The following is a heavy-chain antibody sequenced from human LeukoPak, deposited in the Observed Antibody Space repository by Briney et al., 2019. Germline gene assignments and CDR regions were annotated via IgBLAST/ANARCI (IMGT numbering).Heavy chain of an antibody. CDR2: ISGSGGNT. CDR3: AKSSGIAAAGNNWFDP. CDR1: GFTFSSYA. V-gene: IGHV3-23*01. D-gene: IGHD6-13*01. J-gene: IGHJ5*02. Sequence: GGSLRLSCAASGFTFSSYAMSWVRQAPGKGLEWVSGISGSGGNTYYADSVKSRFTISRDSSKTTLYLQMNSLRVEDTAVYYCAKSSGIAAAGNNWFDPWGQGTLVTVSS.